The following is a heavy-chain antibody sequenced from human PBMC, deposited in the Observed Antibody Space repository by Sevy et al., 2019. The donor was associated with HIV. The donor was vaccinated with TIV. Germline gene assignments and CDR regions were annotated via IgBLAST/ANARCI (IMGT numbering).Heavy chain of an antibody. CDR3: AKDRRYSGYDWQYDY. Sequence: GGSLRLSCAASGFTFSSYAMSWVRQAPGKGLEWVSAISGSGGSTYYADSVKGRFTISRDNSKNTLYLQMDSLRAEDTAVYYCAKDRRYSGYDWQYDYWGQGTLVTVSS. V-gene: IGHV3-23*01. CDR1: GFTFSSYA. D-gene: IGHD5-12*01. J-gene: IGHJ4*02. CDR2: ISGSGGST.